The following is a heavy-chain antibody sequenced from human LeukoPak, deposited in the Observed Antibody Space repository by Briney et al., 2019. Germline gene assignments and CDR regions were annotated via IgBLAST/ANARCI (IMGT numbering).Heavy chain of an antibody. D-gene: IGHD4-23*01. V-gene: IGHV1-69*04. Sequence: ILVIPNYAQNFHRRVTITADKSTRKAYMELRRVRDEDTAVYYCARALATVVTPYNWFDPWGQGTLVTVSS. CDR3: ARALATVVTPYNWFDP. CDR2: ILVIP. J-gene: IGHJ5*02.